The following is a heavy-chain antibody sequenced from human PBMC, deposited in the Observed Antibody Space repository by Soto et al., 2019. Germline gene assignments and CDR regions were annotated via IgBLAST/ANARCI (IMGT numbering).Heavy chain of an antibody. D-gene: IGHD2-2*01. Sequence: SETLSLTCIVSNGSISSRSSYWGWIRQTPGKGLEWIGSIYYIGNTYYNPSLKSRVTISIDTSKTQFSLKMNSVTAADTAVYYCARGYCSSTSCLYFDYWGQGTLVTVSS. CDR1: NGSISSRSSY. J-gene: IGHJ4*02. CDR3: ARGYCSSTSCLYFDY. V-gene: IGHV4-39*01. CDR2: IYYIGNT.